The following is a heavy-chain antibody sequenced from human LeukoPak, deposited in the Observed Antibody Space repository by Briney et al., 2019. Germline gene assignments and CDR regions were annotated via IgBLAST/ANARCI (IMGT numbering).Heavy chain of an antibody. CDR1: GFTFSSYG. Sequence: GGSLRLSCPPSGFTFSSYGMSWVRQPPGKGRDGVSAISGSGGSTYYADSVKGRFTISRDNSKNTLYLQMNSLRAEDTAVYYCASPHGGNPPDAFDIWSQGTMVTVSS. D-gene: IGHD4-23*01. J-gene: IGHJ3*02. V-gene: IGHV3-23*01. CDR3: ASPHGGNPPDAFDI. CDR2: ISGSGGST.